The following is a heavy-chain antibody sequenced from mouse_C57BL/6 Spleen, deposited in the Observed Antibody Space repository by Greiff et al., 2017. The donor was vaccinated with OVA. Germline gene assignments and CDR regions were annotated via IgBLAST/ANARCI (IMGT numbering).Heavy chain of an antibody. CDR3: ASRYYDYDDGFAY. D-gene: IGHD2-4*01. V-gene: IGHV1-82*01. CDR1: GYAFSSSW. CDR2: ISPGDGDT. J-gene: IGHJ3*01. Sequence: QVQLQQSGPELVKPGASVKISCKASGYAFSSSWMNWVKQRPGTGLEWIGRISPGDGDTNYNGKFKGQATLTADKSSSPAYMHISGLTSEDSTVYFCASRYYDYDDGFAYWGQGTLVTVSA.